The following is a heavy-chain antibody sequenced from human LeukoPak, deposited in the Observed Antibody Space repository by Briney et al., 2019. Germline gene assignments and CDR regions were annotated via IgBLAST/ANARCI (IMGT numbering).Heavy chain of an antibody. CDR1: GFTFSSCW. CDR2: INSDGSST. D-gene: IGHD2-2*02. Sequence: GGSLRLSCAASGFTFSSCWIHWVRKAPGKGLVWVSHINSDGSSTYYADSVKGRFTVSRDNAKNTLYLQMNSLRAEDTAVYYCARELSCSSTSCYTEVDYWGQGTLVTVSS. CDR3: ARELSCSSTSCYTEVDY. J-gene: IGHJ4*02. V-gene: IGHV3-74*01.